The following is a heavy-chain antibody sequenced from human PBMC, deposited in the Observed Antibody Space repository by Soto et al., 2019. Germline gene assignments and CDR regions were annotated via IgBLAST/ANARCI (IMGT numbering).Heavy chain of an antibody. CDR2: IWYDGSNK. Sequence: QVQLVESGGGVVQPGRSLRLSCAASGFTFSNYGMHWVRQAPGKGLEWVAVIWYDGSNKYYADSMKGRFTISRDNSKNTLYLQMNSLRVEDTAVYYCAREGEVVDAFDIWGQGTMVTVSS. D-gene: IGHD3-16*01. CDR1: GFTFSNYG. V-gene: IGHV3-33*01. J-gene: IGHJ3*02. CDR3: AREGEVVDAFDI.